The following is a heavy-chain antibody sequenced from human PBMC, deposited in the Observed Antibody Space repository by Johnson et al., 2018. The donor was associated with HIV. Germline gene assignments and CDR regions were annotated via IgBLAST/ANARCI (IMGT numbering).Heavy chain of an antibody. CDR1: GFTFDDYA. D-gene: IGHD1-14*01. J-gene: IGHJ3*02. CDR2: ISSSGSTI. CDR3: ARDITPHKEGDAFDI. Sequence: QVQLVESGGRLVKPGGSLRLSCAASGFTFDDYAMHWVRQAPGKGLEWVSYISSSGSTIYYADSVKGRFTISRDNAKNSLYLQMNSLRAEDTAVYYCARDITPHKEGDAFDIWGQGTMVTVSS. V-gene: IGHV3-11*04.